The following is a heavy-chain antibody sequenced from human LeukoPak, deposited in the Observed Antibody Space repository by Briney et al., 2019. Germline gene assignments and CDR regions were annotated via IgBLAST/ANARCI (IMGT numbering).Heavy chain of an antibody. J-gene: IGHJ3*02. V-gene: IGHV3-30*02. CDR3: AKPSGQQLVPSDAFDI. D-gene: IGHD6-13*01. CDR1: GVTFSSYG. CDR2: IWYDGSNK. Sequence: GGSLRLSCAASGVTFSSYGMHWVRQAPGKGLEWVAFIWYDGSNKYYADSVKGRFTISRDNSKNTLYLQMNSLRAEDTAVYYCAKPSGQQLVPSDAFDIWGQGTMVTVSS.